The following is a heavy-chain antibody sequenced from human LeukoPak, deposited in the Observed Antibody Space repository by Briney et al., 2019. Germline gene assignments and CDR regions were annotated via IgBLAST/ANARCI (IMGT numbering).Heavy chain of an antibody. CDR3: ARTVDTPGWFDP. CDR2: IYPSGST. J-gene: IGHJ5*02. D-gene: IGHD5-18*01. V-gene: IGHV4-4*07. Sequence: SETLSLTCTVSGGSISSYYWSLIRQSAGKGLEWIGRIYPSGSTRYNPSLRNRVTMSVDTSKNQFSLKLSSVTAADTAVYYCARTVDTPGWFDPWGQGTLVSVSS. CDR1: GGSISSYY.